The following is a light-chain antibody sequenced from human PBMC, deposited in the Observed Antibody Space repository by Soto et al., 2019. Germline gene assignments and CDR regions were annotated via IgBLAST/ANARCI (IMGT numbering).Light chain of an antibody. V-gene: IGKV1-39*01. Sequence: DIQMTQYPSSLSASVGDTFTSTGRASQSISTYLTWYQQKPGKAPKLLIYAAYTLQSGVPSRFSGSGSGTDFTLTISSLQPDDFATYYCPQYNSYYTVGPGTQVEIK. J-gene: IGKJ2*01. CDR1: QSISTY. CDR3: PQYNSYYT. CDR2: AAY.